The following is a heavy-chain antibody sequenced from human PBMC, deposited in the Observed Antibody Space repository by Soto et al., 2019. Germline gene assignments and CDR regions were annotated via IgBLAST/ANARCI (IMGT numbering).Heavy chain of an antibody. CDR3: TRDGYCSGASCYSLAY. CDR2: VLPIFGTA. J-gene: IGHJ4*02. D-gene: IGHD2-15*01. V-gene: IGHV1-69*13. Sequence: SVKVSCKASGGTFSTYAINWVRQAPGQGLEWMGGVLPIFGTASYAQKFQGRVTITADVSTSTAYMELSSLRSEDTAAYYCTRDGYCSGASCYSLAYWVQGTLVTVSS. CDR1: GGTFSTYA.